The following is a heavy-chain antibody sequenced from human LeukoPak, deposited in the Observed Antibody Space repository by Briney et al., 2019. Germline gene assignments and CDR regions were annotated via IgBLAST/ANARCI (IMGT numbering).Heavy chain of an antibody. CDR2: IEQDGSET. Sequence: GGSLRLSCVASGFTFNKYWMSWVRQPPGKGLEWVANIEQDGSETHYVDSVKGRFTISRNNAENSLYLQMNSLRAEDTAVYYCARDVYPTGPSDSWGQGTLVSVSS. D-gene: IGHD2-21*01. CDR1: GFTFNKYW. J-gene: IGHJ4*02. CDR3: ARDVYPTGPSDS. V-gene: IGHV3-7*03.